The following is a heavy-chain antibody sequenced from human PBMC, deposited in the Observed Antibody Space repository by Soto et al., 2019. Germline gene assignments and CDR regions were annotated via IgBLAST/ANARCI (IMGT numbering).Heavy chain of an antibody. CDR1: GFTFSSYG. CDR3: AKGYDFWSGYLDY. CDR2: ISYDGSNK. Sequence: PGGSLRLSCAASGFTFSSYGMHWVRQAPGKGLEWVAVISYDGSNKYYADSVKGRFTISRDNSKNTLYLQMNSLRAEDTAVYHCAKGYDFWSGYLDYWGQGTLVTVSS. J-gene: IGHJ4*02. V-gene: IGHV3-30*18. D-gene: IGHD3-3*01.